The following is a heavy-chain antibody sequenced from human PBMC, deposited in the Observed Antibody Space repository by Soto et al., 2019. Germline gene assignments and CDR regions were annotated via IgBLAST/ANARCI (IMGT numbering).Heavy chain of an antibody. CDR1: GFTFSSYA. CDR3: ARDRHSSGWYDY. CDR2: ISYDGSNK. D-gene: IGHD6-19*01. J-gene: IGHJ4*02. V-gene: IGHV3-30-3*01. Sequence: GGSLRLSCAASGFTFSSYAMHWVRQAPGKGLEWVAVISYDGSNKYYADSVKGRFTISRDNSKNTLYLQMNSLRAEDTAVYYCARDRHSSGWYDYWGQGTLVTVSS.